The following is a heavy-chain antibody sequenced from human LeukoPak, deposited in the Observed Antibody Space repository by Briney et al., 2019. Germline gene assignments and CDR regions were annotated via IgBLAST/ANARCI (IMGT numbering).Heavy chain of an antibody. CDR3: AKGSRNSRPYYFDF. Sequence: GGSLRLSCSASGFAFNNYAMSWVRQPPGKGLEWVSAITGSGDDTYHADSVKGRFTISGDNSRNTLYLQMNSLRAEDMAIYYCAKGSRNSRPYYFDFWGQGTLVTVSS. D-gene: IGHD1-14*01. V-gene: IGHV3-23*01. CDR1: GFAFNNYA. J-gene: IGHJ4*02. CDR2: ITGSGDDT.